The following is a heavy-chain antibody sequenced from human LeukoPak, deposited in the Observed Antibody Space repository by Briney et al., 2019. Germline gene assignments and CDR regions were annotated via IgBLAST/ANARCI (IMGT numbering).Heavy chain of an antibody. D-gene: IGHD2-15*01. Sequence: TGGSLRLSCAASGFTFRTYAISWVRQAPGKGLEWDSAISGGGGITYYADSVKGRFTISRDNSKNTLFLQMNSLGAEDTAGYYCAKDRYCGGGTCYWSYFDYWGQGTLVTVSS. CDR2: ISGGGGIT. CDR3: AKDRYCGGGTCYWSYFDY. J-gene: IGHJ4*02. CDR1: GFTFRTYA. V-gene: IGHV3-23*01.